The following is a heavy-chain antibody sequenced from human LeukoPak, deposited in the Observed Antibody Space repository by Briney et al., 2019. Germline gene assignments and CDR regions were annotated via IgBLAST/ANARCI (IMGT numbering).Heavy chain of an antibody. V-gene: IGHV3-48*02. CDR2: ISDSGSTM. Sequence: GGSLRLSCAASGFTFSSHSMNWVRQAPGKGLEWVAYISDSGSTMYYADSVKGRFTVSRDNAKNSLFLQMSSLRDEDTAVYYCATLHSSASGFDYWGQGTLVTVSS. J-gene: IGHJ4*02. CDR3: ATLHSSASGFDY. D-gene: IGHD6-19*01. CDR1: GFTFSSHS.